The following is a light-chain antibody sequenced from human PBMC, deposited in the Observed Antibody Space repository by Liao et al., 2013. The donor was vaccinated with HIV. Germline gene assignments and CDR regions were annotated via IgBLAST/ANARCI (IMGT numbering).Light chain of an antibody. Sequence: SYELTQPPSVSVSPGQTASITCSGNKLGDKYACWYQQRPGQSPVVVIYEDTKRSSGIPERFSGSKSGNTATLTISESQPMDEAVYFCQAWDSSADVVFGGGTKLTVL. CDR2: EDT. CDR1: KLGDKY. V-gene: IGLV3-1*01. J-gene: IGLJ2*01. CDR3: QAWDSSADVV.